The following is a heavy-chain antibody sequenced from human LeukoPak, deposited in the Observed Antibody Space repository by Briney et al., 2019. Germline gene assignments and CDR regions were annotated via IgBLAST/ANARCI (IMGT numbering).Heavy chain of an antibody. V-gene: IGHV3-23*01. D-gene: IGHD6-19*01. CDR3: AKANYSSGWDY. Sequence: GGSLRLFCAASGFTFSNYAMSWVRQVPGKGLEWVSSISGSSGYTYYADSVKGRLTISRDKSKNTLYLQMNSLRAEDTALYYCAKANYSSGWDYWGQGTLVTVSS. CDR1: GFTFSNYA. J-gene: IGHJ4*02. CDR2: ISGSSGYT.